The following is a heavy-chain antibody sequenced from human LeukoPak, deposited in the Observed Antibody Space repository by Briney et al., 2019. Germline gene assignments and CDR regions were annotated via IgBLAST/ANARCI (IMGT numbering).Heavy chain of an antibody. CDR1: NGSVTSGGYY. J-gene: IGHJ4*02. CDR2: SYIRETT. CDR3: ARQRKTPWHSNAIRPVFEY. V-gene: IGHV4-39*01. Sequence: SETLSVRCSVSNGSVTSGGYYWAWIRQSPDKGLEWLGSSYIRETTYYNPSVKTRLTISVDTSKNQFSLSLNSVTAADTAIYYCARQRKTPWHSNAIRPVFEYWGQGTLVTVSS. D-gene: IGHD4-11*01.